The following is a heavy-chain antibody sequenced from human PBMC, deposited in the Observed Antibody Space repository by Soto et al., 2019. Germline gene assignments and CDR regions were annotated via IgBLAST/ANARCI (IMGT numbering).Heavy chain of an antibody. CDR1: GASITSHY. D-gene: IGHD3-22*01. Sequence: QVQLQASRPGLVKPSETLSLTCTVSGASITSHYWSWIRQAPGKGLEWIANINYNGNTNYNPSLKGRVTIAVDPSKNQIALTVISVTAADTAVYYCAGGGSIVVATRRLMDVWGRGTTVTGSS. V-gene: IGHV4-59*08. CDR2: INYNGNT. CDR3: AGGGSIVVATRRLMDV. J-gene: IGHJ6*03.